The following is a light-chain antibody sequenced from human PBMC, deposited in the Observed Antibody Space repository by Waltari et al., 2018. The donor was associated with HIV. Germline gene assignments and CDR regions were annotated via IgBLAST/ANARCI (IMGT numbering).Light chain of an antibody. CDR1: SSNIGAGYD. V-gene: IGLV1-40*01. Sequence: QSVLTQPPSVSGAPGQRVTISGTGSSSNIGAGYDVPWYQQLPGTAPKLLIYGNSNRPSGVPDRFSGSKSGTSASLAITGLQAEDEADYYCQSYDSSLSGGVFGGGTKLTVL. J-gene: IGLJ2*01. CDR3: QSYDSSLSGGV. CDR2: GNS.